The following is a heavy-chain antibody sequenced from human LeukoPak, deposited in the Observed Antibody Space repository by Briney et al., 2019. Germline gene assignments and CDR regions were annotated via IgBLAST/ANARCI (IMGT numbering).Heavy chain of an antibody. V-gene: IGHV3-23*01. D-gene: IGHD1-26*01. Sequence: GGSLRLSCAASGFTFSSYAMSWVRQAPGKGLEWVSAISGSGGSTYYADSVKGRFTISRDNSKNTLCLQMNSLRAEDTAVYHCAKDASGSYYTLNYFDYWGQGTLVTVSS. CDR1: GFTFSSYA. CDR2: ISGSGGST. J-gene: IGHJ4*02. CDR3: AKDASGSYYTLNYFDY.